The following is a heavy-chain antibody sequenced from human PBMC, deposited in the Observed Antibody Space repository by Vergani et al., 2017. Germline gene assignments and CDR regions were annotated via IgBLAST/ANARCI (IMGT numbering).Heavy chain of an antibody. CDR3: ALAESSTICINSVCITPETGSWFNP. CDR1: GYTFTYRY. CDR2: ITPCNGNT. D-gene: IGHD2-2*01. V-gene: IGHV1-45*02. Sequence: QMQLVQSGAEVKKTGSSVKVSCKASGYTFTYRYLHWVRQAPGQALEWMGWITPCNGNTNYAQKFQDRVTITRDRSMSTAYMELSSLRSEDTAMYYCALAESSTICINSVCITPETGSWFNPWGEGTLVTVSA. J-gene: IGHJ5*01.